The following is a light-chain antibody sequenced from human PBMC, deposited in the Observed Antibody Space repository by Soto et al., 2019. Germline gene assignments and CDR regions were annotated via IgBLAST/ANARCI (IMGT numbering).Light chain of an antibody. CDR3: QQYGSSPGT. CDR2: GAS. J-gene: IGKJ1*01. Sequence: EIVLTHSPASLSLSPGEIATLSCWASQSVSRHLAWYQQKPGQAPRLLIFGASIRDTGIPDRFSGSGSGTDFTLTITRPEPEDFAVYYCQQYGSSPGTFGQGTKVDI. CDR1: QSVSRH. V-gene: IGKV3-20*01.